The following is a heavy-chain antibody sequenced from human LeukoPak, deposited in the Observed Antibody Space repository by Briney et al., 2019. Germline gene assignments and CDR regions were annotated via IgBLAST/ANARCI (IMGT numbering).Heavy chain of an antibody. CDR2: INPNSGGT. D-gene: IGHD2-2*01. Sequence: ASVKVSCKASGYTFTGYYMHWVRQAPGQGREGMGWINPNSGGTNYSQKFQGRVTMTRDTSIITAHMELSRLRSDDTAVYYCARSPSSTNPYYYYYYMDVWGKGTTVTVSS. J-gene: IGHJ6*03. CDR3: ARSPSSTNPYYYYYYMDV. CDR1: GYTFTGYY. V-gene: IGHV1-2*02.